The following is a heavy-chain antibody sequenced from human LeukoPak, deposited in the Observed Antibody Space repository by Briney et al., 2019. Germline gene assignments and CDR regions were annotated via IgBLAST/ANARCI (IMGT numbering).Heavy chain of an antibody. CDR2: SSSSSSYI. CDR3: ARLSVSIVVVPASFDP. J-gene: IGHJ5*02. CDR1: GFTFSSYS. Sequence: GGSLRLSCAASGFTFSSYSMNWVRQAPGKGLEWVSSSSSSSSYIYYADSVKGRFTISRDNAKNSLYLQMNSLRAEDTAVYYCARLSVSIVVVPASFDPWGQGTLVTVSS. V-gene: IGHV3-21*01. D-gene: IGHD2-2*01.